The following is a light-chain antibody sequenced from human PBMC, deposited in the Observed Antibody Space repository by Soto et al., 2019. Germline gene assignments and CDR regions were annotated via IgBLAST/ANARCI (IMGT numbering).Light chain of an antibody. CDR1: SSDVGSYNL. CDR2: DGS. V-gene: IGLV2-23*01. J-gene: IGLJ1*01. CDR3: CSYAGSSTLV. Sequence: QSALTQPASVSGSPGQSITISCTGTSSDVGSYNLVSWYQQHPDKAPKLMLFDGSMRPSGVSNRFSGSKFGNTASLTISGLQAEDEADYHCCSYAGSSTLVFGTGTKLTV.